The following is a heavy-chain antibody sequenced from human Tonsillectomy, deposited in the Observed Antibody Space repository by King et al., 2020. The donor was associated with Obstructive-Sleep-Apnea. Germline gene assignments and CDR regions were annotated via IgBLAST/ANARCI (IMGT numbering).Heavy chain of an antibody. CDR1: GDSISSTTYY. D-gene: IGHD2-2*01. CDR3: AREWAGSTNWFDP. J-gene: IGHJ5*02. Sequence: LQLQESGPGLVKPSETLSLTCTVSGDSISSTTYYWGWIRQPPGKGLEWIANVFYTGRTYYNPSLKSRVTISVDTSKIQFSLTLRSVTAADTAVYYCAREWAGSTNWFDPWGQGTLVTVSS. V-gene: IGHV4-39*07. CDR2: VFYTGRT.